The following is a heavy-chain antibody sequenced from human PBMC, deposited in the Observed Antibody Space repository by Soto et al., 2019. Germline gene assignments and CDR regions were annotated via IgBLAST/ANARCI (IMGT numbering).Heavy chain of an antibody. CDR1: GGTFSSYA. CDR2: IIPIFGTA. CDR3: ARGRTVRGVRYYYGMDV. J-gene: IGHJ6*02. D-gene: IGHD3-10*01. Sequence: VKVSCKASGGTFSSYAISWVRQAPVQGLEWMGGIIPIFGTANYAQKFQGRVTITADESTSTAYMELSSLRSEDTAVYYCARGRTVRGVRYYYGMDVWGQGTTVTVSS. V-gene: IGHV1-69*13.